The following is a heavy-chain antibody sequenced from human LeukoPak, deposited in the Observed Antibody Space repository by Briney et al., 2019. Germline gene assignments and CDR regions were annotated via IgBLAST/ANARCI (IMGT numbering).Heavy chain of an antibody. J-gene: IGHJ4*02. CDR3: ARAAVVVPAAIDY. D-gene: IGHD2-2*01. CDR2: ISANNGNT. V-gene: IGHV1-18*01. Sequence: ASVKVSCKASGYTFTSYDINWVRQAPGQGLEWMGWISANNGNTNYAQKLQGRVTMTTDTSTSTAYMELRSLRSDDTAVYYCARAAVVVPAAIDYWGQGTLVTVSS. CDR1: GYTFTSYD.